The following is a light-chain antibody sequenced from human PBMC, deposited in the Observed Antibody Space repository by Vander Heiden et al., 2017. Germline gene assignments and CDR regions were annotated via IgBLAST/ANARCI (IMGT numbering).Light chain of an antibody. Sequence: EIVLMQSPGTLSLSPGERATLSCRASQSVSSNYLAWYQHRPGQAPRLLIYGASSSASGIPDRISGSGSGTDFTLTISRLEPEDFAVYYCQQYSSSTITFGQGTRLEMK. CDR3: QQYSSSTIT. CDR1: QSVSSNY. J-gene: IGKJ5*01. V-gene: IGKV3-20*01. CDR2: GAS.